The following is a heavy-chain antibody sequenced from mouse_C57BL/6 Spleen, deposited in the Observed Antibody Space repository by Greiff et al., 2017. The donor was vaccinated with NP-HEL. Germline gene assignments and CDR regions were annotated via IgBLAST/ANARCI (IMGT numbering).Heavy chain of an antibody. CDR1: GYTFTSYW. V-gene: IGHV1-52*01. CDR2: IDPSDSET. CDR3: ARERSYGSSSWFAY. J-gene: IGHJ3*01. D-gene: IGHD1-1*01. Sequence: VQLQQPGAELVRPGSSVKLSCKASGYTFTSYWMHWVKQRPIQGLEWIGNIDPSDSETHYNQKFKDKATLTVDKSSSTAYMQLSSLTSEDSAVYYCARERSYGSSSWFAYWGQGTLVTVSA.